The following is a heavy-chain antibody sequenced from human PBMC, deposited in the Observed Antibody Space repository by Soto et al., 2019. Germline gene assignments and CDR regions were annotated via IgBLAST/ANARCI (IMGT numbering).Heavy chain of an antibody. CDR1: GYTFTSYD. J-gene: IGHJ5*02. CDR2: MNPNSGNT. Sequence: QVQLVQSGAEVKKPGASVKVSCKASGYTFTSYDINWVRQATGQGLEWMGWMNPNSGNTGYAQKFQGRGTMTRNTSISTAYMELSSLRSEDTAVYYCARLVVVPGDDWFDPWGQGTLVTVSS. D-gene: IGHD2-15*01. CDR3: ARLVVVPGDDWFDP. V-gene: IGHV1-8*01.